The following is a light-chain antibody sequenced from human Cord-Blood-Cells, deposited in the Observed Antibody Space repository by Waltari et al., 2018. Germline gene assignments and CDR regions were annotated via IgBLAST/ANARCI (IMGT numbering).Light chain of an antibody. CDR3: QQYGSSPRS. CDR1: QSVSSIY. J-gene: IGKJ2*03. Sequence: ILLTQSPGTLSLPPGERATLSCRASQSVSSIYLAWYQQKPGQAPRLLIYGASSRATGIPDRFSGSGSGTDFTLTISRLEPEDFAVYYCQQYGSSPRSFGQGTKLEIK. V-gene: IGKV3-20*01. CDR2: GAS.